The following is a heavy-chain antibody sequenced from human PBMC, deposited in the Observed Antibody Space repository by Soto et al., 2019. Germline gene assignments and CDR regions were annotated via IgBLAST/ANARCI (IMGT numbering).Heavy chain of an antibody. CDR3: ARGSTWEAFDI. CDR2: IWYDGSNK. D-gene: IGHD1-26*01. J-gene: IGHJ3*02. Sequence: QVQLVESGGGVVQPGRSLRLSCAASGFTFSSYGMHWVRQAPGKGLEWVAVIWYDGSNKYYADSVKGRFTISRDNSKNTLYLQMNSLRAEDTAVYYCARGSTWEAFDIWGQGTMVTVSS. CDR1: GFTFSSYG. V-gene: IGHV3-33*01.